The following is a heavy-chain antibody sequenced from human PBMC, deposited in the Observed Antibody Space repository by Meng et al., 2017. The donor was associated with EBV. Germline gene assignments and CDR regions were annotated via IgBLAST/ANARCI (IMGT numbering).Heavy chain of an antibody. D-gene: IGHD1/OR15-1a*01. CDR3: VRELVGGTFDY. Sequence: QVKLVESWVEVKKPGASVMFSCNASGYTFTSYYLHWVRQAPGQGLEWMGIIIPAGGNTNYAQKFRGRFTMTRDTSTSTVYMDLSILTSEDTAVYYCVRELVGGTFDYWGQGTLVTVSS. J-gene: IGHJ4*02. CDR2: IIPAGGNT. CDR1: GYTFTSYY. V-gene: IGHV1-46*01.